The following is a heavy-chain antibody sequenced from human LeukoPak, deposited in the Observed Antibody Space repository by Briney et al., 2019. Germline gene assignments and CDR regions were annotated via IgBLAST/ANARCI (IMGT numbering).Heavy chain of an antibody. CDR1: GFTFDDYT. J-gene: IGHJ4*02. V-gene: IGHV3-43*01. D-gene: IGHD3-22*01. CDR2: ISWDGTT. Sequence: GGSLRLSCAASGFTFDDYTMHWVRQAPGKTLEWVSLISWDGTTYYADSMEGRFTISRDNSKNSLYLQMDTLRSEDTAFYYCVKDLTYESSGSVFDYWGQGTLVTVSS. CDR3: VKDLTYESSGSVFDY.